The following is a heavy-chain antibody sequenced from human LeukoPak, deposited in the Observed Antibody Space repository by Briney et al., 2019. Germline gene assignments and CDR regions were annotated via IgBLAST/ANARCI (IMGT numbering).Heavy chain of an antibody. Sequence: PGGSLRLSCAASGFNFSNYGMHWVRQAPGKGLEWVAFIRYDGSNKYYADSVKGRFTISRDNSKNTLYLQMNSLRAEDTAVYYCAKGVVVAPDVTPFDYWGQGTLVTVSS. CDR3: AKGVVVAPDVTPFDY. CDR1: GFNFSNYG. CDR2: IRYDGSNK. V-gene: IGHV3-30*02. J-gene: IGHJ4*02. D-gene: IGHD2-2*01.